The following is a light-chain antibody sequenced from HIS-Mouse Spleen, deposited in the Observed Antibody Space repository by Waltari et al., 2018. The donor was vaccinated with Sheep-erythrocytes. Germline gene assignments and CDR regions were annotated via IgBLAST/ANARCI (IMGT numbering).Light chain of an antibody. Sequence: QSVLTQPPSASGTPGQRVTISCSGSSSNIGSNTVNWYQQLPGTAPKLLIYSNNQRPSGVPDRFSGSKYGPSASLAISGLQSEDEADYYCAAWDDSLNGPVFGGGTKLTVL. CDR1: SSNIGSNT. CDR2: SNN. CDR3: AAWDDSLNGPV. J-gene: IGLJ3*02. V-gene: IGLV1-44*01.